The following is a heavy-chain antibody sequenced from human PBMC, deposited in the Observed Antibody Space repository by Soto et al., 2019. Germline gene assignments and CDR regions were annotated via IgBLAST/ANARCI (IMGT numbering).Heavy chain of an antibody. Sequence: PGGSLRLSCAASGFTFSSYGMHWVRQAPGKGLEWVAVISYDGSNKYYADSVKGRFTISRDNSKNTLYLQMNSLRVEDTAVYYCAKGVEYSSVLYGMDVWGQGTTDTVSS. CDR1: GFTFSSYG. J-gene: IGHJ6*02. D-gene: IGHD6-6*01. CDR2: ISYDGSNK. V-gene: IGHV3-30*18. CDR3: AKGVEYSSVLYGMDV.